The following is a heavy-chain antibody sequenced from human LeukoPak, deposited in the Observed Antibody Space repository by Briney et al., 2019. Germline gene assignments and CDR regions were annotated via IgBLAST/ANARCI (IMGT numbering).Heavy chain of an antibody. D-gene: IGHD6-13*01. Sequence: SETLSLTCTVSGGSISSYYWGWIRQPPGKGLEWIGSIYYSGSTYYNPSLKSRVTISVDTSKNQFSLKLSSVTAADTAVYYCARRRAGTEVYWGQGTLVTVSS. CDR3: ARRRAGTEVY. V-gene: IGHV4-39*01. CDR1: GGSISSYY. J-gene: IGHJ4*02. CDR2: IYYSGST.